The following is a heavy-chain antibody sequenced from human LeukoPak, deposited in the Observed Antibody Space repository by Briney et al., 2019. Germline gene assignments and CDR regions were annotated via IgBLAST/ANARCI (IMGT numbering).Heavy chain of an antibody. CDR1: GFTFSSYA. J-gene: IGHJ3*02. CDR3: ARNFYETTGFYYDAFDI. D-gene: IGHD3-22*01. Sequence: GGSLRLSCAASGFTFSSYAMHWIRQAPGRGLEWVSYISSSGSPISYADSVKGRFTISRDNTKNSLYLQMNSLRGEDTAVYYCARNFYETTGFYYDAFDIWGQGTAVTVSS. CDR2: ISSSGSPI. V-gene: IGHV3-48*03.